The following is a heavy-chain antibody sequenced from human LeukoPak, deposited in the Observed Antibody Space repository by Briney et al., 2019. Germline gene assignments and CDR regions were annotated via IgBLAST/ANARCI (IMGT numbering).Heavy chain of an antibody. CDR3: ARVVPPDYYDSSTPEDY. V-gene: IGHV4-59*01. CDR1: GGSITNYY. CDR2: MYDSGNS. J-gene: IGHJ4*02. Sequence: SETLSLTCTVSGGSITNYYWSWIRQPPGKGLEWIAYMYDSGNSNYNPSLKSRVNTSVDTSKNQFSLTLSSVIAADTAVYFCARVVPPDYYDSSTPEDYWGQGTLVTVSS. D-gene: IGHD3-22*01.